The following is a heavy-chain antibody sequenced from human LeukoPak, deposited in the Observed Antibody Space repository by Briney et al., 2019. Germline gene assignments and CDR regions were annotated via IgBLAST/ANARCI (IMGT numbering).Heavy chain of an antibody. CDR2: MNPNSGNT. V-gene: IGHV1-8*01. CDR3: ARDFDWLLSTDY. Sequence: GASVKVSCKASGYTLTSYDINWVRQATGQGLEWMGWMNPNSGNTGYARKFQGRVTMTRNTSISTAYMELSSLRSEDTAVYYCARDFDWLLSTDYWGQGTLVTVSS. J-gene: IGHJ4*02. CDR1: GYTLTSYD. D-gene: IGHD3-9*01.